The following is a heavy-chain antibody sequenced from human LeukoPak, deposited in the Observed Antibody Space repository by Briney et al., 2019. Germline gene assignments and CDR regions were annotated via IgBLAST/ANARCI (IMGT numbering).Heavy chain of an antibody. Sequence: GESLKISCKGSGYSFTDYWIGWVRQMPGEGLQWMGINYPDDSDIRYSPSFQGQVTISADKSIITAYLQWSSLKASDTAMYYCARHGRGSRSPNAFDIWGQGTMVSVSS. CDR2: NYPDDSDI. D-gene: IGHD3-10*01. J-gene: IGHJ3*02. CDR1: GYSFTDYW. V-gene: IGHV5-51*01. CDR3: ARHGRGSRSPNAFDI.